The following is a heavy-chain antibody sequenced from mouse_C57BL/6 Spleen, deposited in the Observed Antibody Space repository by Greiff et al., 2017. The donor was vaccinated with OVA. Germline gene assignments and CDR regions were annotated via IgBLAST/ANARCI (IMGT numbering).Heavy chain of an antibody. J-gene: IGHJ2*01. V-gene: IGHV1-50*01. Sequence: QVQLQQSGAELVKPGASVKLSCKASGYTFTSYWMQWVKQRPGPGLEWIGEIDPSDSYTNYNSKFKVKATLTVDTSSSTSYMQLSSLTSEDSAVYYCARQCYYYVSSYHWGQGTTLTVSS. CDR1: GYTFTSYW. CDR3: ARQCYYYVSSYH. D-gene: IGHD1-1*01. CDR2: IDPSDSYT.